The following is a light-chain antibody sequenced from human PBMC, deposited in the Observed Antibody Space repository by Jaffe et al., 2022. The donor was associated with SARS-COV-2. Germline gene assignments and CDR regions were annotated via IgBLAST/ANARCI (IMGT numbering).Light chain of an antibody. Sequence: DIQMTQSPSSLSASVGDRVSITCRASQSISSHLSWYQQKPGKAPKLLIYAASSLQSGVPSGFSGSGSGTDFTLTISSLQPEDFATYYCQQSYTTPWTFGQGTKVEIK. CDR3: QQSYTTPWT. CDR2: AAS. J-gene: IGKJ1*01. CDR1: QSISSH. V-gene: IGKV1-39*01.